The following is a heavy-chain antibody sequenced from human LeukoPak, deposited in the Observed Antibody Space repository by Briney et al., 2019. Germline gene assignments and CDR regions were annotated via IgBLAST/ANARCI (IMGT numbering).Heavy chain of an antibody. CDR3: AKVRSGDIAAALNY. J-gene: IGHJ4*02. D-gene: IGHD6-13*01. Sequence: GGTLRLSCAASGFTFDDYAMHWVRQAPGKGLEWVSGISWNSGSIGYADSVKGRFTISRDNAKNSLYLQMNSLRAEDTAVYYCAKVRSGDIAAALNYWGQGTLVTVSS. CDR1: GFTFDDYA. CDR2: ISWNSGSI. V-gene: IGHV3-9*01.